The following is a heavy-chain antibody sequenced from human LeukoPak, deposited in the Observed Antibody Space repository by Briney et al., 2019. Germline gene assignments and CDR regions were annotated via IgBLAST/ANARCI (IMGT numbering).Heavy chain of an antibody. Sequence: GGSLRLSCAASGFTFNSYSMNWVRQAPGKGLEWVAFIRYDGSNKYYADSVKGRFTISRDNAKNTLYLQMNSLRAEDTAVYYCARASEMATGDAFDIWGQGTMVTVSS. D-gene: IGHD5-24*01. CDR2: IRYDGSNK. CDR3: ARASEMATGDAFDI. V-gene: IGHV3-30*02. CDR1: GFTFNSYS. J-gene: IGHJ3*02.